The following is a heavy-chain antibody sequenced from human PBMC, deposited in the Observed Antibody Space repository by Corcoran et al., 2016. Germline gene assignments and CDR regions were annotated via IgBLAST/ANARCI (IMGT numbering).Heavy chain of an antibody. J-gene: IGHJ5*02. CDR2: IYYSGNT. CDR3: ARVSYQLPLGWFDP. V-gene: IGHV4-39*07. D-gene: IGHD2-2*01. CDR1: GGSISSSSYY. Sequence: QLQLQESGPGLVKPSETLSLTCTVSGGSISSSSYYWGWIRQPPGKGLEWIGSIYYSGNTYYNPSLKSRVTISVDTSKNQFSLKLSSVTAADTAVYYCARVSYQLPLGWFDPWGQGTLVTVSS.